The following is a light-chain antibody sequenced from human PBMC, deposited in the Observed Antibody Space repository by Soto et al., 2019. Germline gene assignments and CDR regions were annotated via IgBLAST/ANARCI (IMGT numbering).Light chain of an antibody. CDR3: QQYGNSPWT. CDR1: QSISSNY. Sequence: ENVLTQSPGTLSLSPGERATLSCRASQSISSNYLAWCQQKPGQAPRLLIYAASSRATGIPDRFSGSGSGTDFTLTISRLEPEDFAVYYCQQYGNSPWTFGQGTKVEI. CDR2: AAS. V-gene: IGKV3-20*01. J-gene: IGKJ1*01.